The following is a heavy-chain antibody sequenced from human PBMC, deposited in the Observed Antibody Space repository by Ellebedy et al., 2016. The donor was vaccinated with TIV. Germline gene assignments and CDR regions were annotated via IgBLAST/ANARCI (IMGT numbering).Heavy chain of an antibody. Sequence: AASVKVSCKASGYSFSRYALSWVRQAPGQGLEWMAWISIFNGETKYVSERFQERVTMTTDTSTNTAYMELKNLRSDDTAVYYCARAPGGYYSMDVWGPGTTVTVSS. CDR2: ISIFNGET. D-gene: IGHD2-15*01. J-gene: IGHJ6*02. CDR1: GYSFSRYA. V-gene: IGHV1-18*01. CDR3: ARAPGGYYSMDV.